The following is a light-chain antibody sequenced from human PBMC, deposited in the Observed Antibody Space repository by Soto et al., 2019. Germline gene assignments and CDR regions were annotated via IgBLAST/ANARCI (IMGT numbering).Light chain of an antibody. CDR3: RSYDSSLSGWVV. CDR2: GNS. V-gene: IGLV1-40*01. Sequence: QSVLTQPPSVSGAPGQRVTISCTGSSSNIGAGYDVHWYQQLPGTAPKLLIYGNSNRPSGVPDRFSGSKSGTSASLAITGLQAEDEADYYCRSYDSSLSGWVVFGGGTKLTVL. J-gene: IGLJ2*01. CDR1: SSNIGAGYD.